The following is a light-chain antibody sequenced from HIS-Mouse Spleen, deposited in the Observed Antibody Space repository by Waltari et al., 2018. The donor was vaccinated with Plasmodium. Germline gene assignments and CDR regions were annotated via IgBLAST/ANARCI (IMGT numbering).Light chain of an antibody. CDR3: QQRSNWPALT. CDR2: DAS. Sequence: EIVLTQSPATLSLSPGAIATLSCRPSQSVSSYLAWYQQKPGQAPRLLIYDASNRATGIPARFSGSGSGTDFTLTISSLEPEDFAVYYCQQRSNWPALTFGGGTKVEIK. J-gene: IGKJ4*01. CDR1: QSVSSY. V-gene: IGKV3-11*01.